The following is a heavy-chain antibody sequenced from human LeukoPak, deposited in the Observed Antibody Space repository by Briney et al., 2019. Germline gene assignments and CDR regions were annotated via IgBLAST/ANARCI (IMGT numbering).Heavy chain of an antibody. V-gene: IGHV1-2*04. D-gene: IGHD3-10*01. CDR2: INPNSGGT. CDR1: GYTFTGYY. J-gene: IGHJ3*02. Sequence: GASVKVSCKASGYTFTGYYMHWVRQAPGQGLEWMGWINPNSGGTNYAQKFQGWVTMTRDTSISTAYMELSRLRSDDTAVYYCARSLTMVRGVIITNDAFDIWGQGTMVTVSS. CDR3: ARSLTMVRGVIITNDAFDI.